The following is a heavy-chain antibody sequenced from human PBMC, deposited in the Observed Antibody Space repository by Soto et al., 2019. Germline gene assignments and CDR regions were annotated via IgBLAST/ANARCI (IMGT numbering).Heavy chain of an antibody. CDR2: IYYSGST. Sequence: SETLSLTCTVSGGSISSYYWSWIRQPPGKGLEWIGYIYYSGSTNYNPSLKSRVTISVDTSKNQFSLKLSSVTAADTAVYYCARDSSRLQRRRWRWFDPWGQGTLVTVSS. J-gene: IGHJ5*02. V-gene: IGHV4-59*01. CDR1: GGSISSYY. CDR3: ARDSSRLQRRRWRWFDP. D-gene: IGHD4-4*01.